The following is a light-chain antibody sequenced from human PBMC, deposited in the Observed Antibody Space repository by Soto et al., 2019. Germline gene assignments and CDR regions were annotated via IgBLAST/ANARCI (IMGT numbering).Light chain of an antibody. CDR3: ISYAHGNNLV. CDR1: SSDIGAYNY. J-gene: IGLJ2*01. CDR2: DVS. V-gene: IGLV2-8*01. Sequence: QSALTQPASASGSPGQSVTLSCTGTSSDIGAYNYVSWYQQHPGKAPKLMIYDVSRRPSGVPDRFAGPKSDNTASLTVSGLQADDEADYYCISYAHGNNLVFGGGTKVTGL.